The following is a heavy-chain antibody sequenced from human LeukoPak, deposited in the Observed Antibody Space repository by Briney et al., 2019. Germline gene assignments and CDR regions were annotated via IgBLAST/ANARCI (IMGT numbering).Heavy chain of an antibody. V-gene: IGHV3-74*01. CDR2: INSDGSST. CDR1: GFTFSSYW. D-gene: IGHD3-22*01. J-gene: IGHJ4*02. CDR3: ARGGISSGYSYYFDY. Sequence: GGSLRLSCAASGFTFSSYWMHWVRQAPGKGLVWVSRINSDGSSTSYADSVKGRFTISRDNAKNSLYLQMNSLRAEDTALYYCARGGISSGYSYYFDYWGQGTLVTVSS.